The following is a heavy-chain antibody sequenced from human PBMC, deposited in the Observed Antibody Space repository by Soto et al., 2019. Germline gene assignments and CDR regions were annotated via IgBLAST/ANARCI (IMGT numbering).Heavy chain of an antibody. D-gene: IGHD2-21*01. Sequence: GESLKISCKGSGYSFTSYWIGWVRQLPGKGLEWMGSIYPGDSDTRYSPSFQVQVTISADKSISTAYLQWSSLKASDTAMYYCARSLVVRSVAGHTYYYYYGMDVWGQGTTVTVSS. V-gene: IGHV5-51*01. CDR3: ARSLVVRSVAGHTYYYYYGMDV. J-gene: IGHJ6*02. CDR1: GYSFTSYW. CDR2: IYPGDSDT.